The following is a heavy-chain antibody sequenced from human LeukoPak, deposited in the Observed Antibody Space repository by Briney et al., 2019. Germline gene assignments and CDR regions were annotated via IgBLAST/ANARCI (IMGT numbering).Heavy chain of an antibody. Sequence: GGSLRLSCTTSGFIFSSYWMSWVRQAQGNGLEWVANIGPDGSDKQYVDSMKGRFTISRDNAQNSVYLHTNSLTAEDTAVYYCTRFRRSAQSYWGQGTLVTVSS. CDR3: TRFRRSAQSY. CDR1: GFIFSSYW. V-gene: IGHV3-7*01. D-gene: IGHD2-15*01. J-gene: IGHJ4*02. CDR2: IGPDGSDK.